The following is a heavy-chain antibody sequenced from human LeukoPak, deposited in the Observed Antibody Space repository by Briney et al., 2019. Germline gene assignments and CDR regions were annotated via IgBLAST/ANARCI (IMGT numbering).Heavy chain of an antibody. CDR1: GGSISSYY. V-gene: IGHV4-59*08. D-gene: IGHD6-19*01. CDR3: ARCVAVAAWFDP. J-gene: IGHJ5*02. Sequence: KPSETLSLTCAVSGGSISSYYWSWIRQPPGKGLEWIGFFYYSGSTKYNPSLKSRVTTSVDTSKTQFSLRLSSVTAADTAVYYCARCVAVAAWFDPWGQGTLVTVSS. CDR2: FYYSGST.